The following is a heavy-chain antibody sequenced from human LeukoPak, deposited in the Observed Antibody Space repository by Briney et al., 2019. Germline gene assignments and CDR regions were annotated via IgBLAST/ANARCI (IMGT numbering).Heavy chain of an antibody. CDR3: AKWGDYDVLTGYYVSDY. V-gene: IGHV3-23*01. J-gene: IGHJ4*02. CDR2: ITGSGGNT. D-gene: IGHD3-9*01. Sequence: PGGSLRLSCVASGFTFSNYAMSWVRQAPGKGLEWVSAITGSGGNTYYADSVKGRLTISRDNSKNTVFLQMNSLRAEDTAVYYCAKWGDYDVLTGYYVSDYWGQGTLVTVSS. CDR1: GFTFSNYA.